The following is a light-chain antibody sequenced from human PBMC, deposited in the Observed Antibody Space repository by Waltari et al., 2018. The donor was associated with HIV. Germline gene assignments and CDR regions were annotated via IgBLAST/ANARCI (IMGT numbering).Light chain of an antibody. J-gene: IGLJ1*01. Sequence: QSALTQPASVSGSPGQSITISCPGTSSDVGGYNYVPWYQQHPGKAPKLIIYEVSNRPLGVSNRFSGSKSGNTASLTISGLQAEDEADYYCSSYTSSSPLVFGTGTKVTVL. CDR1: SSDVGGYNY. V-gene: IGLV2-14*01. CDR2: EVS. CDR3: SSYTSSSPLV.